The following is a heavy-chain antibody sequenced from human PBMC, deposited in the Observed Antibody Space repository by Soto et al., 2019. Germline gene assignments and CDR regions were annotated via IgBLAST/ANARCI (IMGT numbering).Heavy chain of an antibody. V-gene: IGHV3-21*01. CDR2: LSSSSSYM. D-gene: IGHD4-4*01. CDR1: GFTFSTHN. CDR3: ARGGVTTRPLWFDP. J-gene: IGHJ5*02. Sequence: PGGSLRLSCAASGFTFSTHNMNWVRQAPGKGLEWVSSLSSSSSYMFYADSVKGRFTISRDNANNSLYLQMNSLRAEDTAVYYCARGGVTTRPLWFDPWGQGTLVTVSS.